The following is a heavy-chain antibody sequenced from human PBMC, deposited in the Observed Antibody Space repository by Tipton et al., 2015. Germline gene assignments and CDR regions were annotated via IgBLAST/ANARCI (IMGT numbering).Heavy chain of an antibody. J-gene: IGHJ4*02. CDR2: ISRVGGST. D-gene: IGHD3-10*01. CDR3: ARSLHSGSYFILGY. Sequence: GSLRLSCAASGFTFSDYAMHWVRQAPGKGLEYVSLISRVGGSTYYADSVKGRFTISRDNSKNTLYLQLGSLRPEDMAVYYCARSLHSGSYFILGYWGQGTLVTVSS. V-gene: IGHV3-64*02. CDR1: GFTFSDYA.